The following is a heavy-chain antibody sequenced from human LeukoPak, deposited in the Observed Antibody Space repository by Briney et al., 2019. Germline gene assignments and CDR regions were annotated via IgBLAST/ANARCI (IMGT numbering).Heavy chain of an antibody. CDR2: MNPNSGNT. CDR1: GYTFTSYD. V-gene: IGHV1-8*01. CDR3: GRGRGNGRPENYFDY. J-gene: IGHJ4*02. Sequence: GASVKVSFKASGYTFTSYDINWVRQATGQGLEWMGWMNPNSGNTGYAQKFQGRVTMTRNTSISTAYMELSSLRSEDTAVYYCGRGRGNGRPENYFDYWGQGTLVTVSS. D-gene: IGHD2-8*01.